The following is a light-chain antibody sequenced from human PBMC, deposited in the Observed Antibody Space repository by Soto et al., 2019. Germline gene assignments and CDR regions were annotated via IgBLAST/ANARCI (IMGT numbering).Light chain of an antibody. V-gene: IGKV3-20*01. J-gene: IGKJ1*01. Sequence: EIVLTQSPGTLSLSPGERATLSCRASQSVSSSYLAWYQQKPGQAPRLLIYGASSRTTGIPDRFSGSGSGKDSTTITGRLEPEDVAFYYRQQSARVWTFGQGTKVEIK. CDR2: GAS. CDR1: QSVSSSY. CDR3: QQSARVWT.